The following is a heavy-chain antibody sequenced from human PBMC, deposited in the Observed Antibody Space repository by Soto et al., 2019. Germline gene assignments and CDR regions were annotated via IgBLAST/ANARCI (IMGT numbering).Heavy chain of an antibody. V-gene: IGHV5-51*01. CDR1: GYSFTNYW. D-gene: IGHD3-10*01. Sequence: GESLKISCKGSGYSFTNYWIGWVRQKPGKGLEWMGTIFPGDSDTRYSPSFQGQVTISVDKSINTAYLQWSSLKASDTAMYYCARRHYGSGSYSHWGQGTLVTVSS. J-gene: IGHJ4*02. CDR2: IFPGDSDT. CDR3: ARRHYGSGSYSH.